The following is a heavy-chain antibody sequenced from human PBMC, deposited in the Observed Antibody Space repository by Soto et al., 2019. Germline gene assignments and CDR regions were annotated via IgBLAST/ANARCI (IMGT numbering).Heavy chain of an antibody. V-gene: IGHV3-11*01. CDR2: MSSSGSTI. Sequence: GGSLRLSCAASGFTFSDYYMSWIRHAPGKGLEWVSYMSSSGSTIYYGDSVKGRFTISRDNAKNSLYLQMNSLRAEDTAVYYCARDLNYYDSSGYSNWFDPWGHGTLVTVSS. CDR1: GFTFSDYY. D-gene: IGHD3-22*01. CDR3: ARDLNYYDSSGYSNWFDP. J-gene: IGHJ5*02.